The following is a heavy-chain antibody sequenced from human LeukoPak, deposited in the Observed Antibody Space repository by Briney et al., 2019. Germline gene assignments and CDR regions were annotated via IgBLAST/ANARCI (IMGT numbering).Heavy chain of an antibody. D-gene: IGHD3-16*01. Sequence: GESLKISCKGSGYSFTSYWIGWVRQMPGKGLEWMGIIYPGDSDTRYSPSFQGQVTISADKSISTAYLQWSSLKASDTAMYYCARPSSSYYDYVLPHRFAFDNRGQGTMVTVSS. CDR1: GYSFTSYW. CDR2: IYPGDSDT. V-gene: IGHV5-51*01. J-gene: IGHJ3*02. CDR3: ARPSSSYYDYVLPHRFAFDN.